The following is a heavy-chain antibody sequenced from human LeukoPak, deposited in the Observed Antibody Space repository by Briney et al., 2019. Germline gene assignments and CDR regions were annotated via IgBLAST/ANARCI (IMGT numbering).Heavy chain of an antibody. Sequence: ASVKVSCKASGYTFTSYGISWVRQAPGQGLEWMGWISAYNGNTNYAQKLQGRVTMTTDTSTSTAYMELRSLRSDDTAVYYCARVRDYYGSGSYLNNNFDYWGQGTLVTVSS. CDR3: ARVRDYYGSGSYLNNNFDY. CDR2: ISAYNGNT. J-gene: IGHJ4*02. V-gene: IGHV1-18*01. D-gene: IGHD3-10*01. CDR1: GYTFTSYG.